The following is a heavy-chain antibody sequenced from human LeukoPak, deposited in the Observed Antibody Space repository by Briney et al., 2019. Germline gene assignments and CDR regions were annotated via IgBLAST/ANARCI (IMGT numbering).Heavy chain of an antibody. CDR1: GYTFTSYY. CDR2: INPSGGST. J-gene: IGHJ4*02. V-gene: IGHV1-46*01. Sequence: ASVKVSCKASGYTFTSYYMHWVRQAPGQGLEWMGLINPSGGSTSYAQKFQGRVTITRDTSTSTVYMELSSLRSEDTAVYYCARGYYYDSSGYYYGPFDYWGQGTLVTVSS. CDR3: ARGYYYDSSGYYYGPFDY. D-gene: IGHD3-22*01.